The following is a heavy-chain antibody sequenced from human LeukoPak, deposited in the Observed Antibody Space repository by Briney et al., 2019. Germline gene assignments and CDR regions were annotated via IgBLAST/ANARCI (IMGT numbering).Heavy chain of an antibody. V-gene: IGHV1-18*01. CDR2: ISAYNGNT. CDR3: AREGYYYDSSGYSD. Sequence: ASVKVSCKASGYIFPSYGISWVRQAPGQGLEWMGWISAYNGNTNYAQNRQGRVTMTTDTSTSTAYMELRSLRSDDTAMYYCAREGYYYDSSGYSDWGQGTLVTVSS. J-gene: IGHJ4*02. D-gene: IGHD3-22*01. CDR1: GYIFPSYG.